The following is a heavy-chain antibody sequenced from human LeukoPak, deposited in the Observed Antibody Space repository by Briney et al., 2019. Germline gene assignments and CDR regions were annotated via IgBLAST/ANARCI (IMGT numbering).Heavy chain of an antibody. V-gene: IGHV3-21*06. CDR3: ARDNAGLVKHLDAFDL. CDR1: AFTLSTYS. D-gene: IGHD1-26*01. J-gene: IGHJ3*01. Sequence: GGSLRLSCAASAFTLSTYSMNWVRQAPGKGLEWVSSISSSGSYIYYADSVKGRFPFYRDNAKNSLHLQMNSLGAEDTAVYYCARDNAGLVKHLDAFDLWGQGTMVTVAS. CDR2: ISSSGSYI.